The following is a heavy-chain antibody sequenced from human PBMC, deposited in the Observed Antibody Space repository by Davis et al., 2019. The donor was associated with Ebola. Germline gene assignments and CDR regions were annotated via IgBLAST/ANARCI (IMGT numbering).Heavy chain of an antibody. D-gene: IGHD4-11*01. CDR1: GVTVSSNY. Sequence: GESLKISCTASGVTVSSNYMSWVRQAPGKGLEWVSVIYSGGTTYYADSVVGRFTISRHNSENTLYLQMNNLKLEDTAVYFCARAGDYTMYFDYWGRGTLVTVSS. CDR2: IYSGGTT. J-gene: IGHJ4*02. CDR3: ARAGDYTMYFDY. V-gene: IGHV3-53*04.